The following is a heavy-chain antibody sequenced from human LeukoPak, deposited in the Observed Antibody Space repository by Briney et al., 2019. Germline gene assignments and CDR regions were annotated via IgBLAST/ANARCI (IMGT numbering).Heavy chain of an antibody. CDR3: AGRRVLDASFDY. CDR2: IYSSDIT. D-gene: IGHD3-16*01. J-gene: IGHJ4*02. Sequence: GGSLRLSCAASGFTVSGNYMSWVRQAPGKGLEWVPVIYSSDITYYIDSVKGRFTISRDNSKNTLYLQMNSLRAEDTAVYYCAGRRVLDASFDYWGQGTLVTVSS. V-gene: IGHV3-66*02. CDR1: GFTVSGNY.